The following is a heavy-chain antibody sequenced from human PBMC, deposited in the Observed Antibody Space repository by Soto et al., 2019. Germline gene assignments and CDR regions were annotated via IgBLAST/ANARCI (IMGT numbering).Heavy chain of an antibody. CDR2: ISGSGGST. V-gene: IGHV3-23*01. CDR3: AKAGSGWYPAKENWFDP. Sequence: GGSLRLSCAASGFTFSSYAMSWVRQAPGKGLEWVSAISGSGGSTYYADSVKGRFTISRDNSKNTLYLQMNSLRAEDTAVYYCAKAGSGWYPAKENWFDPWGQGTLVTVSS. D-gene: IGHD6-19*01. CDR1: GFTFSSYA. J-gene: IGHJ5*02.